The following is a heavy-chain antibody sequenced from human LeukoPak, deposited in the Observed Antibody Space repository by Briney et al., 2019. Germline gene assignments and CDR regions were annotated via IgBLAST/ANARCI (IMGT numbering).Heavy chain of an antibody. V-gene: IGHV1-8*03. CDR1: GYTFTSYD. D-gene: IGHD3-3*01. J-gene: IGHJ6*03. CDR3: ARQVHYDFWSGYYMGYYYYYYMDV. CDR2: MNPNSGNT. Sequence: ASVKVSCKASGYTFTSYDINWVRQATGQGLEWMGWMNPNSGNTGYAQKFQGRVTITRNTSISTAYMELSSLRSEDTAVYYCARQVHYDFWSGYYMGYYYYYYMDVWGKGTTVTVSS.